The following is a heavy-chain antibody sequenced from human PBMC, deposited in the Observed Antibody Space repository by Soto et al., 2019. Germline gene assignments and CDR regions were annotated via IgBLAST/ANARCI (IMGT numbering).Heavy chain of an antibody. Sequence: GGSLRLSCAASVFTFSSYGMHWVRQAPGKGLEWVAVIWYDGSNKYYADSVKGRFTISRDNSKNTLYLQMNSLRAEDTAVYYCAREEEYYYDSSGYYSLGGFDYWGQGTLVTVSS. CDR2: IWYDGSNK. CDR1: VFTFSSYG. D-gene: IGHD3-22*01. V-gene: IGHV3-33*01. CDR3: AREEEYYYDSSGYYSLGGFDY. J-gene: IGHJ4*02.